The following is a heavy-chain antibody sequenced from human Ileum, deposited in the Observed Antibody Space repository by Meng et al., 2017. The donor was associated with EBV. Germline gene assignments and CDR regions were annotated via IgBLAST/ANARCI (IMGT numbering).Heavy chain of an antibody. J-gene: IGHJ4*02. CDR2: INHSGST. Sequence: VRRPQSGPGLVKPSGPLPFASAVSGGSMRSTNWWSGVRQPPGKGLEWFREINHSGSTNYNPSLKSRVSISVDKSKHLFSLKLSSVTAADTSVYYCARADKVRFDYWGQGTLVTVSS. CDR3: ARADKVRFDY. V-gene: IGHV4-4*02. CDR1: GGSMRSTNW.